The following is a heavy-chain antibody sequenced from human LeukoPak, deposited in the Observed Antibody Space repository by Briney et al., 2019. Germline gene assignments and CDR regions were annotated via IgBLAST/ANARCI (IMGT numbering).Heavy chain of an antibody. CDR2: IFYSGST. CDR1: GGSISSYY. J-gene: IGHJ4*02. D-gene: IGHD6-19*01. V-gene: IGHV4-59*01. Sequence: QSSETLSLTCTVSGGSISSYYWSWIRQPPGKGLEWIGYIFYSGSTNYNPSLKSRVTISVDTSKNQFSLRLTSVTAADTAVYYCARALGSGWYYFDYWGQGTLVTVSS. CDR3: ARALGSGWYYFDY.